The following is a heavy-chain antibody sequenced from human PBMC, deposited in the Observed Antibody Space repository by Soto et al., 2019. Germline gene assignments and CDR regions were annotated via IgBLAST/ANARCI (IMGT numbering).Heavy chain of an antibody. CDR2: ITPIFGTA. Sequence: QVQLVQSGAEVKKPGSSVKVSCKASGGTFSSYAISWVRQAPGQGLEWMGGITPIFGTANYAQKFQGRVTITADESTSTAYMELSSLRSEDTAVYYCARLDYSNHGMGLDYWGQGTLVTVSS. V-gene: IGHV1-69*01. CDR1: GGTFSSYA. J-gene: IGHJ4*02. D-gene: IGHD4-4*01. CDR3: ARLDYSNHGMGLDY.